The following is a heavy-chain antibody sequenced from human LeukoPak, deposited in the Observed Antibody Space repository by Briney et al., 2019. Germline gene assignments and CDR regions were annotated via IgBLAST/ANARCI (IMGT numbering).Heavy chain of an antibody. CDR1: GYSISSGYY. CDR2: IYHSGST. CDR3: ARRSLQTDY. J-gene: IGHJ4*02. V-gene: IGHV4-38-2*02. Sequence: SETLSLTCTVSGYSISSGYYWGWIRQPPGKGLEWIGSIYHSGSTYYNPSLKSRVTISVDTSKNQFSLKLSSVTAADTAVYYCARRSLQTDYWGQGTLVTVSS.